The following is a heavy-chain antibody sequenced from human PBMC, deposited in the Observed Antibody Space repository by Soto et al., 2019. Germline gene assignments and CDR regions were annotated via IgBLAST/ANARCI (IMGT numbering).Heavy chain of an antibody. J-gene: IGHJ6*02. CDR2: ISAYNGNT. CDR3: AREESPGDPHWYGMDV. Sequence: QVQLVQSGAEVKKPGASVKVSCKASGYTFTSYGISWVRQAPGQGLEWMGWISAYNGNTNYAQKLQGRVTTTTDTSTSTAYMELRSLRSDDTAVYYCAREESPGDPHWYGMDVWGQGTTVTVSS. CDR1: GYTFTSYG. V-gene: IGHV1-18*01. D-gene: IGHD4-17*01.